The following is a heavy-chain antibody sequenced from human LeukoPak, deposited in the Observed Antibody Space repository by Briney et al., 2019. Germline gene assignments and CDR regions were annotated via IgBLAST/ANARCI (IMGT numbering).Heavy chain of an antibody. CDR2: ISGSGGST. CDR3: AKDGGYSYGYVGY. CDR1: GFTVSDNY. V-gene: IGHV3-23*01. J-gene: IGHJ4*02. D-gene: IGHD5-18*01. Sequence: GGSLRLSCAASGFTVSDNYMTWVRQAPGKGLEWVSAISGSGGSTYYADSVKGRFTISRDNSKNTLYLQMNSLRAEDTAVYYCAKDGGYSYGYVGYWGQGTLVTVSS.